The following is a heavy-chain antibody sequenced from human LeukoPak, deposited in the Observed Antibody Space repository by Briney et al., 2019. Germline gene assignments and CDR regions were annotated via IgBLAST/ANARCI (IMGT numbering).Heavy chain of an antibody. D-gene: IGHD6-19*01. CDR3: ARERAVAGPYYFDY. CDR1: GGSISSGSYF. Sequence: SETLSLTCTVSGGSISSGSYFWSWIRQPAGKGLEWIGRIYTSGNTNYNPSLKSRITISLDTSMNQFSLNLSSVTAAETAVYYCARERAVAGPYYFDYWGPGILVTVS. CDR2: IYTSGNT. V-gene: IGHV4-61*02. J-gene: IGHJ4*02.